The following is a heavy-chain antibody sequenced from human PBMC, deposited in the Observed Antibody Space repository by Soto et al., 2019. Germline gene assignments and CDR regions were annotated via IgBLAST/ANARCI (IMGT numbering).Heavy chain of an antibody. CDR3: ARVIHSVWFDP. J-gene: IGHJ5*02. CDR2: IIPILGIA. V-gene: IGHV1-69*02. Sequence: SSVKVSCKASGGTFSSYTISWVRQAPGQGLEWMGRIIPILGIANYAQKFQGRVTITADKSTSTAYMELSSLRPEDTAVYYSARVIHSVWFDPWGQGTLVTVSS. D-gene: IGHD2-21*01. CDR1: GGTFSSYT.